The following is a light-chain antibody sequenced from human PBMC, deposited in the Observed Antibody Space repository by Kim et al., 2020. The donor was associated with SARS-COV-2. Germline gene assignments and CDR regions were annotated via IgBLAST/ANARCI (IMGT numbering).Light chain of an antibody. J-gene: IGLJ3*02. Sequence: EAPNQGCTISCSGGSSNKRVNWYQQLPGKPPKLLIYNNNLLPSGISGRLSGSKSGTSDSLAISGLQSEDEADYFCASWDDSLNGPVFGGGTQLTVL. V-gene: IGLV1-36*01. CDR1: SSNKR. CDR2: NNN. CDR3: ASWDDSLNGPV.